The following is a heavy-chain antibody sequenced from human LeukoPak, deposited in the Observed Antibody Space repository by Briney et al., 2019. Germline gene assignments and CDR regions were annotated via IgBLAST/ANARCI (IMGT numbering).Heavy chain of an antibody. V-gene: IGHV1-2*02. CDR1: GYTFIDYY. CDR2: INPNSGAP. CDR3: ASGRRGGYGLDV. D-gene: IGHD3-16*01. J-gene: IGHJ6*02. Sequence: GASVKVSCKASGYTFIDYYIHWVRQAPGQGLEWMGWINPNSGAPNYAQKFQGGVTMTRDTSISTVYMELSSLRSDDTAVYYCASGRRGGYGLDVWDQGTTVTVSS.